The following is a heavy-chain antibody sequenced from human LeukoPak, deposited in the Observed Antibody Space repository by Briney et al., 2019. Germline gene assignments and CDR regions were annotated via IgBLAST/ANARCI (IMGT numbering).Heavy chain of an antibody. CDR2: IYYSGST. V-gene: IGHV4-39*01. Sequence: SETLCLTGTVSGGSISSSSYYWGWIRQPPGKGLEWIGSIYYSGSTYYNPSLKSRVTISADTSKNQFSLKLSSVAAAYTAVYCCARHTYNWEWVYWGQGTLVTVSS. D-gene: IGHD1-20*01. CDR3: ARHTYNWEWVY. CDR1: GGSISSSSYY. J-gene: IGHJ4*02.